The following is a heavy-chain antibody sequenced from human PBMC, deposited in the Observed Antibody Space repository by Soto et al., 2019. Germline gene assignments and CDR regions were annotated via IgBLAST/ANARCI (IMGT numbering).Heavy chain of an antibody. J-gene: IGHJ4*02. V-gene: IGHV5-51*01. D-gene: IGHD3-3*01. CDR2: IYPSDSDT. Sequence: XESLKISCKGSGYNFAGYWIAWVRQMPGKGLELMGIIYPSDSDTRYRPSFQGQVTISADKSISSAYLQWSSLRASDTAMYYCARGGVSTRTFDYWGQGTPVTVSS. CDR3: ARGGVSTRTFDY. CDR1: GYNFAGYW.